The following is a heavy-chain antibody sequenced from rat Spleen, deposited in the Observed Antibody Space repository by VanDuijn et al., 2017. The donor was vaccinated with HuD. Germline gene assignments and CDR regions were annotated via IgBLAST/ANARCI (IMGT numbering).Heavy chain of an antibody. CDR3: ARVGYSSYIRYFDY. CDR1: GFSLTSDG. Sequence: QVQLKESGPGLVQPSQTLSLTCTVSGFSLTSDGVSWVRQPPGKGLEWIAAVSSGGNTYYDSTLKSRLSISRDTSKSQVFLKMNSLQTEDTATYYCARVGYSSYIRYFDYWGQGVMVTVSS. D-gene: IGHD1-2*01. V-gene: IGHV2S12*01. CDR2: VSSGGNT. J-gene: IGHJ2*01.